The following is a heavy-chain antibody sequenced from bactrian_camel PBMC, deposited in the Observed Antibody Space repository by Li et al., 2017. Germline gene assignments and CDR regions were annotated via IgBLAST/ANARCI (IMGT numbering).Heavy chain of an antibody. D-gene: IGHD6*01. CDR3: AAWRRQVVAGTGTAYCSLKPYDFNF. CDR1: EYSNNPYNMA. Sequence: VQLVESGGGEVQPGGSLRLSCTPSEYSNNPYNMALAWFRQAPGKEREGVAVIGSDGTTVYTESAKGRFTISKDNVKTTLYLEMNSAKLEDTAMYICAAWRRQVVAGTGTAYCSLKPYDFNFWGQGTQVTVS. J-gene: IGHJ4*01. V-gene: IGHV3S53*01. CDR2: IGSDGTT.